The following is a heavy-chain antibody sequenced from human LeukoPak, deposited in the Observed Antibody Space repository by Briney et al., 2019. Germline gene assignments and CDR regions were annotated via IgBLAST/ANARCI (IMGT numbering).Heavy chain of an antibody. CDR1: GFTFSSYG. CDR2: ISYDGSNK. CDR3: AKDQYSSGWYIEGYYYYGMDV. Sequence: PGGSLRLSCAASGFTFSSYGMHWVRQAPGKGLEWVAVISYDGSNKYYADSVKGRFTISRDNSKNTLYLQMNSLRAEDTAVYYCAKDQYSSGWYIEGYYYYGMDVWGQGPRSPSP. J-gene: IGHJ6*02. D-gene: IGHD6-19*01. V-gene: IGHV3-30*18.